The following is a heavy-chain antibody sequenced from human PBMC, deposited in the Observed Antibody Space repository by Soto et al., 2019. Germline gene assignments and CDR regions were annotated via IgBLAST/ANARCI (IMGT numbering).Heavy chain of an antibody. CDR1: GYTFTGYY. V-gene: IGHV1-2*04. CDR2: INPNSGST. J-gene: IGHJ6*02. Sequence: ASVKVSCKASGYTFTGYYMHWVRQAPGQGLEWMGWINPNSGSTNYAQKFQGWVTMTRDTSISTAYMELSRLRSDDTAVYYCAREIVVPAANNYYGMDVWGQGTTVTVSS. D-gene: IGHD2-2*01. CDR3: AREIVVPAANNYYGMDV.